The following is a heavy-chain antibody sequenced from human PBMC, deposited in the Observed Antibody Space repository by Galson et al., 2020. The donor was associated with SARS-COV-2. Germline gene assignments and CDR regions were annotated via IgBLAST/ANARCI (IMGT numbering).Heavy chain of an antibody. J-gene: IGHJ4*02. Sequence: ETSETLSLTCSVSFGSINSLNYYWGWIRQPPGKGLEWIGSIYYSGTTYYNPSLKSRVTISVDTSKNEFSLKLNSVTAADTAVYYCATLGDVQWLTPKWGQGTLVTVSS. CDR2: IYYSGTT. V-gene: IGHV4-39*01. D-gene: IGHD6-19*01. CDR1: FGSINSLNYY. CDR3: ATLGDVQWLTPK.